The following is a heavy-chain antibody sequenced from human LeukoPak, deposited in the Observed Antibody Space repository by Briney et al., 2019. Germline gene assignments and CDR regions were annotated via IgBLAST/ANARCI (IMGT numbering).Heavy chain of an antibody. CDR1: GGSISSGSYY. CDR3: ARRLGVMNPFDY. Sequence: SQTLSLTCTVSGGSISSGSYYWSWIRQPPGKGLEWIGYIYYSGSTNYNPSVKSRVTISVDTSKNQFSLKLSSVTAADTAVYYCARRLGVMNPFDYWGQGTLVTVSS. V-gene: IGHV4-61*01. D-gene: IGHD3-22*01. CDR2: IYYSGST. J-gene: IGHJ4*02.